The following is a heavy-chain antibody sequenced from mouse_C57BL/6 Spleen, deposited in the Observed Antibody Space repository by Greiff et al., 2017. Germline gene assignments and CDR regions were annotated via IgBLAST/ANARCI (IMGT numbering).Heavy chain of an antibody. CDR1: GYTFTSYW. J-gene: IGHJ2*01. V-gene: IGHV1-50*01. D-gene: IGHD1-1*01. CDR2: IDPSDSYT. Sequence: QVQLQQPGAELVKPGASVKLSCKASGYTFTSYWMQWVKQRPGQGLEWIGEIDPSDSYTNYNQKFKGKATLTVDTSSSTAYMQLSSLTSEDSAVYYCARITTVVRTNYFDYWGQGTTLTVSS. CDR3: ARITTVVRTNYFDY.